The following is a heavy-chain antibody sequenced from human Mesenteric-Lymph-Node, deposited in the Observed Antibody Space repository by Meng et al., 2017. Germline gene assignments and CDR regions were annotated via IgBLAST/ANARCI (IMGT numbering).Heavy chain of an antibody. D-gene: IGHD3-3*01. CDR3: ARGPYYDFWSGFAISGAFDI. Sequence: GESLKISCAASGFTFSSYWMSWVRQAPGKGLEWVANIKQDGSEKYYVDSVKGRFTISRDNAKNSLYLQMNSLRAEDTAVYYCARGPYYDFWSGFAISGAFDIWGQGTMVTVSS. V-gene: IGHV3-7*01. J-gene: IGHJ3*02. CDR1: GFTFSSYW. CDR2: IKQDGSEK.